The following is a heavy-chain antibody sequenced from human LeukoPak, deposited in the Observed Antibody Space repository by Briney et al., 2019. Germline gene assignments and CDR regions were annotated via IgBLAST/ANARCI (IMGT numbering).Heavy chain of an antibody. CDR2: ICYSGST. Sequence: PSETLSLTCTVSGGSISSSSYYWGWIRQPPGKGLEWIGSICYSGSTYYNPSLKSRVTISVDTSKNQFSLKLSSVTAADTAVYYCARDDRSRITWGQGTLVTVSS. D-gene: IGHD2-15*01. CDR1: GGSISSSSYY. J-gene: IGHJ5*02. V-gene: IGHV4-39*07. CDR3: ARDDRSRIT.